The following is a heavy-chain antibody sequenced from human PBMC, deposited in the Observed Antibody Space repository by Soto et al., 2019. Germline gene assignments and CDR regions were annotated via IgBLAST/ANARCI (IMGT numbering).Heavy chain of an antibody. CDR3: AREKGAVAGTGAFDI. Sequence: KNGGSLRLSCAASGLTFSSYSMNWVRQAPGKGLEWVSSISSSSSYIYYADSVKGRFTISRDNAKNSLYLQMNSLRAEDTAVYYCAREKGAVAGTGAFDIWGQGTTVTV. V-gene: IGHV3-21*01. CDR1: GLTFSSYS. J-gene: IGHJ3*02. D-gene: IGHD6-19*01. CDR2: ISSSSSYI.